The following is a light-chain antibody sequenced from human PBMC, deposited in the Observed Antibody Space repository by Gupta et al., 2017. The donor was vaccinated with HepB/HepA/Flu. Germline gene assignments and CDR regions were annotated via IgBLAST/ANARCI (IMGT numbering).Light chain of an antibody. Sequence: DIFMTQSPLSLPVTPGEPASISCRSSQNLLHSNGNNFLDWYLQKPGQSPQLLIYLGSNRASGVPDRFSGSGSGTDFTLDISRVEAEDVGMYYCMQTRQSPLTFGQGTRLDIK. CDR1: QNLLHSNGNNF. J-gene: IGKJ5*01. CDR2: LGS. V-gene: IGKV2-28*01. CDR3: MQTRQSPLT.